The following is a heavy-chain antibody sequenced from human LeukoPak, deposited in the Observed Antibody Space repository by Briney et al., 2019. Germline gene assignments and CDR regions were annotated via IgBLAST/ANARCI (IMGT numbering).Heavy chain of an antibody. V-gene: IGHV3-30-3*01. CDR3: AREDCSSTSCYGFDY. CDR1: GFTFSSYA. CDR2: ISYDGSNK. D-gene: IGHD2-2*01. Sequence: GRSLRLSCAASGFTFSSYAMHWVRQAPGKGLEWVAVISYDGSNKYYADSVKGRFTISRDNSKNTLYLQMNSLRAEDTAVYYCAREDCSSTSCYGFDYWGQGTLVTVSS. J-gene: IGHJ4*02.